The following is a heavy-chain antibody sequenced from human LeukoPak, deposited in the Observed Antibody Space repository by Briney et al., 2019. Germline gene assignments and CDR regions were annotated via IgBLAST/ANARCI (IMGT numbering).Heavy chain of an antibody. Sequence: GGSLRLYCAFSGFTFRSYEMNWVRQATGQGLEWVSYISSSGSTIYYADSVKGRFTISRDNAKNSLYLQMNSLRAEDTAVYYCARLVAGTGNYWGQGTLVTVSS. CDR2: ISSSGSTI. CDR3: ARLVAGTGNY. CDR1: GFTFRSYE. V-gene: IGHV3-48*03. D-gene: IGHD6-19*01. J-gene: IGHJ4*02.